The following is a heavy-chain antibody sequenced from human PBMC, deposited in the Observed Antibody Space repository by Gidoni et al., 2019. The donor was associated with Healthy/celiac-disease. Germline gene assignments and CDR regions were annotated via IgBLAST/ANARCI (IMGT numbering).Heavy chain of an antibody. D-gene: IGHD1-26*01. J-gene: IGHJ4*02. CDR1: GFTFRGYA. CDR3: AKDSPSIVGATNYFDY. V-gene: IGHV3-23*01. Sequence: EVQLLESGGGLVQPGGSLRLSCSASGFTFRGYAMSWVRQAPGKGLEWVSAISGSGGSTYYADSVKGRFTISRDNSKNTLYLQMNSLRAEDTAVYYCAKDSPSIVGATNYFDYWGQGTLVTVSS. CDR2: ISGSGGST.